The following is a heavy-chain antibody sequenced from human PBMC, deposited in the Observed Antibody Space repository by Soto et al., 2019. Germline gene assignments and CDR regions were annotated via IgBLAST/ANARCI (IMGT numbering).Heavy chain of an antibody. Sequence: ASVKVSCKASGYTFTSYDINWVRQATGQGLEWMGWMNPNSGNTGYAQKFQGRVTMTRNTSISTAYMELSSLRSEDTAVYYCARDPGISSSGSYSYSGMDVWGQGTTVTISS. V-gene: IGHV1-8*01. CDR1: GYTFTSYD. CDR3: ARDPGISSSGSYSYSGMDV. CDR2: MNPNSGNT. D-gene: IGHD6-13*01. J-gene: IGHJ6*02.